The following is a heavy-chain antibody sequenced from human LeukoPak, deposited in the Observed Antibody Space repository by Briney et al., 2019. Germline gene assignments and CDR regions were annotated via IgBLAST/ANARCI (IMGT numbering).Heavy chain of an antibody. J-gene: IGHJ3*02. Sequence: SETLSLTCAVYGGSFSGYYWSWIRQPPGKGLEWIGRIYTSGSTNYNPSLKSRVTISVDTSKNQFSLKLSSVTAADTAVYYCARQGALGYCSSTSCYPRDAFDIWGQGTMVTVSS. V-gene: IGHV4-59*10. CDR3: ARQGALGYCSSTSCYPRDAFDI. CDR1: GGSFSGYY. CDR2: IYTSGST. D-gene: IGHD2-2*01.